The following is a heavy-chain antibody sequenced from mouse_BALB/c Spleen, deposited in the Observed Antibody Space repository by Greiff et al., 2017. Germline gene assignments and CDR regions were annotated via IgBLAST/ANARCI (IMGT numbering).Heavy chain of an antibody. D-gene: IGHD2-3*01. CDR3: ARGDDGYSYAMDY. Sequence: QVQLKESGPELVKPGASVRISCKASGYTFTSYYIHWVKQRPGQGLEWIGWIYPGNVNTKYNEKFKGKATLTADKSSSTAYMQLSSLTSEDSAVYFCARGDDGYSYAMDYWGQGTSVTVSS. CDR2: IYPGNVNT. V-gene: IGHV1S56*01. CDR1: GYTFTSYY. J-gene: IGHJ4*01.